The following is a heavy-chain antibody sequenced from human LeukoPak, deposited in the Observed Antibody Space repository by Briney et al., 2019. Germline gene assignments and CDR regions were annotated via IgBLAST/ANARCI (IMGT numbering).Heavy chain of an antibody. Sequence: SETLSLTCTVSGGSISSGGYSWIWIRQHPGKGLEWSGYIYYSGSTYYNPSLKSRVTISVDTSKNQFSLKLSSVPAADTAVYYCASFNELLYYYDSSGAYFDYWGQGTLVTVSS. CDR3: ASFNELLYYYDSSGAYFDY. J-gene: IGHJ4*02. CDR1: GGSISSGGYS. D-gene: IGHD3-22*01. V-gene: IGHV4-31*03. CDR2: IYYSGST.